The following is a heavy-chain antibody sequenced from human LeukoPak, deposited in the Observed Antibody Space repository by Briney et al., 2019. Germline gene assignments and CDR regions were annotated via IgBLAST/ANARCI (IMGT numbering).Heavy chain of an antibody. D-gene: IGHD5-18*01. CDR1: GFTFSNYA. CDR2: IRGSGDNT. Sequence: PGGSLRLSCAASGFTFSNYAMSWVRQAPGKGLEWVSAIRGSGDNTYYADSVKGRFTISRDNSKNTLFLQMNSLRAEDTAVFYCAKVCGYSYANEYHFDHWGQGTLVTVSS. V-gene: IGHV3-23*01. CDR3: AKVCGYSYANEYHFDH. J-gene: IGHJ4*02.